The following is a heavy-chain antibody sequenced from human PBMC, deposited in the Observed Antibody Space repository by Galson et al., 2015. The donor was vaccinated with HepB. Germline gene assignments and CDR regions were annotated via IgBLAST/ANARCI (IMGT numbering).Heavy chain of an antibody. V-gene: IGHV3-30-3*01. J-gene: IGHJ6*02. CDR1: GFTFSSYA. D-gene: IGHD4-11*01. Sequence: SLRLSCAASGFTFSSYAMHWVRQAPGKGLEWVAVISYDGGNKYYADSVKGRFTISRDNSKNTLYLQMNSLRAEDTAVYYCARDRTVTPLYYYYGMDVWGQGTTVTVSS. CDR2: ISYDGGNK. CDR3: ARDRTVTPLYYYYGMDV.